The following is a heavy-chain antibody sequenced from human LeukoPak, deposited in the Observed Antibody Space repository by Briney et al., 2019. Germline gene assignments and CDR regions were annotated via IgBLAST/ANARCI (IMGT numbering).Heavy chain of an antibody. CDR3: AKDLEEVVVITLDY. J-gene: IGHJ4*02. CDR1: GFTFSKYA. Sequence: GGSLRLSCAASGFTFSKYAMSWVRQAPGRGLEWVSVISGSGGTTYYADSVKGRFTISRDNSKNTLYLQMNSLRVEDTAVYYCAKDLEEVVVITLDYWGQGTLVTVSS. CDR2: ISGSGGTT. V-gene: IGHV3-23*01. D-gene: IGHD3-22*01.